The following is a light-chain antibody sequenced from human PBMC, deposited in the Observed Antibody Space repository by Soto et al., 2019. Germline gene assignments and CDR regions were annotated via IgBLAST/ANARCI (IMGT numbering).Light chain of an antibody. CDR1: QSVSNNY. V-gene: IGKV3-20*01. J-gene: IGKJ1*01. CDR3: QQYGSSGT. CDR2: GAS. Sequence: EIVLTQSPGTLSLSPGERATLSCRASQSVSNNYLAWYPQKPGQAPRLLIYGASNRATGIPDRFSGSGSGTDFTLTISRMETEDFAVYYCQQYGSSGTFGQGTKVYIK.